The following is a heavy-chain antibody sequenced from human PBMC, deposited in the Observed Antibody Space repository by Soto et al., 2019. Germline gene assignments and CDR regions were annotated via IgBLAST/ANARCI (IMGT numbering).Heavy chain of an antibody. V-gene: IGHV4-31*03. Sequence: PSETLSLTCTVSGGSISSGGYYWSWIRQHPGKGLERIGYIYYSGSTYYNPSLKSRVTISVDTSKNQFSLKLSSVTAADTAVYYCARGEPTYYYDSSGYPTGADWFDPWGQGTLVTVSS. CDR2: IYYSGST. CDR1: GGSISSGGYY. CDR3: ARGEPTYYYDSSGYPTGADWFDP. D-gene: IGHD3-22*01. J-gene: IGHJ5*02.